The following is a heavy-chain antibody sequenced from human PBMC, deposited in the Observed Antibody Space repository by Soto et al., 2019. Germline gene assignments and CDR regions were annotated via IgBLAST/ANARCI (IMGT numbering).Heavy chain of an antibody. D-gene: IGHD3-10*01. CDR2: VNHSGEA. V-gene: IGHV4-34*01. J-gene: IGHJ5*02. Sequence: SETLSLTCGVYGGSFRNYYWIWVRQPPGKGLEWIGEVNHSGEATYNPPLQSRVTISLDTSNNHFSLKMTSLTAADTALYFCTRAERFPRYWFDPWGQGSQVTVS. CDR3: TRAERFPRYWFDP. CDR1: GGSFRNYY.